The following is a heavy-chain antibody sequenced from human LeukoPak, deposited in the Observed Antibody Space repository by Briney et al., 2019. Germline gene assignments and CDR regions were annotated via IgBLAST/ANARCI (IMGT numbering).Heavy chain of an antibody. J-gene: IGHJ4*02. CDR2: IRYDESKE. CDR1: GVTFSIYG. Sequence: GGSLRLSCAASGVTFSIYGMHWVRQAPGKGLEWVAFIRYDESKEYYADSVKGRFIISRDNSKNTLYLQMNSLRVEDTAVYHCVKDYLVEAQRVYYFDYWGQGTLVTVSS. CDR3: VKDYLVEAQRVYYFDY. D-gene: IGHD1-26*01. V-gene: IGHV3-30*02.